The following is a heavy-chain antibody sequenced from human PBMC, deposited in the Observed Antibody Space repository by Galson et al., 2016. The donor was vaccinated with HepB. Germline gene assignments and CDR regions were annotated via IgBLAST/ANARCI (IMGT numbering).Heavy chain of an antibody. D-gene: IGHD2/OR15-2a*01. J-gene: IGHJ6*02. Sequence: SLRLSCAASGFTFDGCVMHWVRQAPGQGLEWVSSITYNGDKIGYADSVKGRFTISRDNAKNYLYLQMNSLRAEDTALYYCVKDMARPTFFRRSLFDGLAVWGQGTTVTVSS. CDR1: GFTFDGCV. V-gene: IGHV3-9*01. CDR2: ITYNGDKI. CDR3: VKDMARPTFFRRSLFDGLAV.